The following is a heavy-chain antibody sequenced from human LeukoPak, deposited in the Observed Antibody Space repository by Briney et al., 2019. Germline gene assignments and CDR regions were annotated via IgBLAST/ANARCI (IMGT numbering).Heavy chain of an antibody. CDR3: ASRTYYGSGPDY. V-gene: IGHV4-34*01. Sequence: SETLSLTCAVSGGSFSGYSWTWIRQPPGKGLEWIGEINQRGITKYNPSFKSRVTISVDTSKNQFSLRLTSVTAADTAMYYCASRTYYGSGPDYWGQGTLVTVSS. J-gene: IGHJ4*02. CDR2: INQRGIT. CDR1: GGSFSGYS. D-gene: IGHD3-10*01.